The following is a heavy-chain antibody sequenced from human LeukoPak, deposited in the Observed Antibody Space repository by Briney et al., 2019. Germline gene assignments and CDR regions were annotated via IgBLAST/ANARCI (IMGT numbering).Heavy chain of an antibody. Sequence: PSETLSLTCAVSGGSISSTTSYWGWIRQPPGKGLEWIGRIYYSGSTFYNPCLKSRVTISVDTSKNQLSLRLSSVTAADTAVYYCARHGSTDYFDYWGQGTLVTVSS. CDR2: IYYSGST. D-gene: IGHD2-2*03. CDR3: ARHGSTDYFDY. J-gene: IGHJ4*02. CDR1: GGSISSTTSY. V-gene: IGHV4-39*01.